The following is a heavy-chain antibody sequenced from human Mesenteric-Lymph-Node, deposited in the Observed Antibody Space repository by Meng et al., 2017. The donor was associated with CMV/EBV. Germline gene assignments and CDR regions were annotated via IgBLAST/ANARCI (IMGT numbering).Heavy chain of an antibody. CDR3: GACTAASCYLGGF. D-gene: IGHD2-2*01. CDR2: ITSSSTYI. J-gene: IGHJ1*01. Sequence: GESLKISCAASGFAFSAYSVNWVRQAPGKGLEWVSSITSSSTYIYYADSLEGRFTISRDNAKQSLYLQMDSLRAEDTAVYYCGACTAASCYLGGFWGQGTLVTVSS. CDR1: GFAFSAYS. V-gene: IGHV3-21*01.